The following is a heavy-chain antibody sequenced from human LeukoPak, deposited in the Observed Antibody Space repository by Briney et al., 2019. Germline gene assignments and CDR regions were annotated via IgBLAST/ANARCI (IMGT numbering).Heavy chain of an antibody. V-gene: IGHV4-34*01. J-gene: IGHJ4*02. D-gene: IGHD6-19*01. CDR1: GGSFSGYY. CDR3: ATARRYSSGWYRDY. CDR2: INHSGST. Sequence: PSETLSLTCAVYGGSFSGYYWSWVRQPPGKGLEWIGEINHSGSTNYNPSLKSRATISVDTSKNQFSLKLSSVTAADTAVYYCATARRYSSGWYRDYWGQGTLVTVSS.